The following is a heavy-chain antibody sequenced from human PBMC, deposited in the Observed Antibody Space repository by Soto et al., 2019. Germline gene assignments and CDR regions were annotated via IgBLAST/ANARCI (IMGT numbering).Heavy chain of an antibody. Sequence: SVTLSLTCAVYGGSFSGYYWSLIRQPPGKGLEWIGEINHSGSTNYNPSLKSRVTISVDTSKNQFSLKLSSVTAADTAVYYCARRSGYSYGYFDYWGQGTLVTVSS. D-gene: IGHD5-18*01. CDR1: GGSFSGYY. J-gene: IGHJ4*02. CDR2: INHSGST. CDR3: ARRSGYSYGYFDY. V-gene: IGHV4-34*01.